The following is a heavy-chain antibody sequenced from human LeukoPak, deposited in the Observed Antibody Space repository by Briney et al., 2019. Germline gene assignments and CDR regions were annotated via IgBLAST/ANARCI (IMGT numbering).Heavy chain of an antibody. V-gene: IGHV1-18*01. CDR3: ARDGVRFLETYYFDY. CDR1: GYTFTGYG. Sequence: SVKVSCKASGYTFTGYGISWVRQAPGQGVEWMGGISAYNGNINYVQRLQGRVTMTTDTSTSTAYMELRSLRSDDTAVYYCARDGVRFLETYYFDYWGQGTLVTVSS. D-gene: IGHD3-3*01. J-gene: IGHJ4*02. CDR2: ISAYNGNI.